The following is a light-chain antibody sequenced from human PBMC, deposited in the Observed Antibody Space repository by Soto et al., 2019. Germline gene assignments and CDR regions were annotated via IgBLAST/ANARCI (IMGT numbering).Light chain of an antibody. V-gene: IGLV2-8*01. Sequence: QSVLTQPPSASGSPGQSLTISCTGTNSDVGRYKFVSWYQQHPGKAPKLIIYEVTQRPSGVPDRFSASKSGNTASLTVSGLQAEDEADYYCSSYAGGKMGVFGTGTKVTVL. CDR2: EVT. CDR1: NSDVGRYKF. CDR3: SSYAGGKMGV. J-gene: IGLJ1*01.